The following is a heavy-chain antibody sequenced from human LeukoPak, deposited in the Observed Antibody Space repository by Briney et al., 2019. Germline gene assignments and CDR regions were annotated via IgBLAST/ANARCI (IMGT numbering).Heavy chain of an antibody. CDR2: ISTNGGTT. D-gene: IGHD6-13*01. Sequence: GGSLRLSCSASGFTFSNYPMHWVRQAPGKGLEYVSAISTNGGTTYYADSVKGRFTISRDNAKNSLYLQMNNLRVEDTSVYYCAKEGRSTTPGYWGQGTLVIVSS. J-gene: IGHJ4*02. V-gene: IGHV3-64*04. CDR1: GFTFSNYP. CDR3: AKEGRSTTPGY.